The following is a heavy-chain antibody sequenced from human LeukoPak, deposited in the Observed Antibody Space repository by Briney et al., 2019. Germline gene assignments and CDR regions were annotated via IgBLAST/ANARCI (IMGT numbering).Heavy chain of an antibody. CDR1: GFTFSDYY. D-gene: IGHD3-3*01. Sequence: GGSLRLSCAASGFTFSDYYMSWVRQAPGKGLEWVSVIYSGGSTYYADSVKGRFTISRDNSKNTLYLQMNSLRAEDTAVYYCARRIFGVVIEDYWGQGTLVTVSS. J-gene: IGHJ4*02. V-gene: IGHV3-53*01. CDR2: IYSGGST. CDR3: ARRIFGVVIEDY.